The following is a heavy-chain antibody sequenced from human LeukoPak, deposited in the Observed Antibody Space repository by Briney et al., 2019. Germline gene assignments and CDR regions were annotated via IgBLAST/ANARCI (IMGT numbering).Heavy chain of an antibody. V-gene: IGHV3-48*04. CDR3: AREVGRYCSTTTCDGDLQLDY. Sequence: PGGSLRLSCAASGFTFSAYSMNWVRQAPGKGLEWLSYISSSSSTISYADSVKGRFTISRDNAKNSLFLQMNSLRAEDMAVYFCAREVGRYCSTTTCDGDLQLDYWGQGTLVTVSS. CDR2: ISSSSSTI. J-gene: IGHJ4*02. D-gene: IGHD2-2*01. CDR1: GFTFSAYS.